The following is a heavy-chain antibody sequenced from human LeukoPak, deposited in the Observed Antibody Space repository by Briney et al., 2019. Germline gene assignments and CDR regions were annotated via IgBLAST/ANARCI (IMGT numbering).Heavy chain of an antibody. CDR2: IYYSGST. CDR1: GGSISSYY. J-gene: IGHJ5*02. Sequence: SETLSLTCTVSGGSISSYYWSWIRQPPGKGLEWIGYIYYSGSTNYNPSLKSRVTISVDTSKNQFSLKLSSVTAADTVVYYCAREYCSSTSCYINWFDPWGQGTPVTVSS. CDR3: AREYCSSTSCYINWFDP. V-gene: IGHV4-59*01. D-gene: IGHD2-2*02.